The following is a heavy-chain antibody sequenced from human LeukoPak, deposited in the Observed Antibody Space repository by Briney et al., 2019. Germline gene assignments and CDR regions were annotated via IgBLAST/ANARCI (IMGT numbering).Heavy chain of an antibody. J-gene: IGHJ3*02. CDR1: GFSVTNNY. CDR3: ARARIVAAGNDAFDI. Sequence: GGSLRLSCAVSGFSVTNNYMSWVRQAPGKGLEWVSVFYVGGATYYADSVKGRFTISRDNSENTLYLQMNSLRAEDTAVYYCARARIVAAGNDAFDIWGQGTMVTVSS. D-gene: IGHD6-13*01. V-gene: IGHV3-53*01. CDR2: FYVGGAT.